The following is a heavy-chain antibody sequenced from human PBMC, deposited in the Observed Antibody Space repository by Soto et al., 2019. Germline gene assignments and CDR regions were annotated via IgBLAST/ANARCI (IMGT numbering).Heavy chain of an antibody. J-gene: IGHJ6*02. CDR1: GLTLSNYA. D-gene: IGHD6-19*01. CDR3: EPGGRAVAGIEVTLRKYFCGMDV. CDR2: ISGSGTST. Sequence: EVQLLESGGGLVQPGGSLRLSCEASGLTLSNYAMNWVRQAPGKGLEWVSGISGSGTSTYYADSVKGRFTISRDNSKDSLSLQKNSLRDDDTTVYPWEPGGRAVAGIEVTLRKYFCGMDVWGQGTTVTVSS. V-gene: IGHV3-23*01.